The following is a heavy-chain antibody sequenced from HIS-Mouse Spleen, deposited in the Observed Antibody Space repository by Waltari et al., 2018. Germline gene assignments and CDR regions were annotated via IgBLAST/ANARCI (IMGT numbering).Heavy chain of an antibody. D-gene: IGHD6-6*01. CDR1: YA. Sequence: YAMHWVRQAPGKGLEWVAVISYDGSNKYYAYSVKGRFTISRDNSKNTLYLQMNSLRAEDTAVYYCASHEYSSSAEYFQHWGQGTLVTVSS. V-gene: IGHV3-30-3*01. J-gene: IGHJ1*01. CDR3: ASHEYSSSAEYFQH. CDR2: ISYDGSNK.